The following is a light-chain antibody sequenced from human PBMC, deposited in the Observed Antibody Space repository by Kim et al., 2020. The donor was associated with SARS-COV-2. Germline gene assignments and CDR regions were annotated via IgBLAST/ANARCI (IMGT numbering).Light chain of an antibody. CDR1: SSNIGKNY. Sequence: HKVTISCSGSSSNIGKNYVSWYQQLPGTAPKLLIYDNNKRPSGIPDRFSGSKSGTSATLGITGLQTGDEADYYCGTWDSSLSAHVVFGGGTQLTVL. CDR2: DNN. V-gene: IGLV1-51*01. J-gene: IGLJ2*01. CDR3: GTWDSSLSAHVV.